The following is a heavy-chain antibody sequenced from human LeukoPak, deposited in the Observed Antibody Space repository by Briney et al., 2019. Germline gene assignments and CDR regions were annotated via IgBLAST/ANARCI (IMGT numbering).Heavy chain of an antibody. D-gene: IGHD1-26*01. Sequence: SETLSLTCAVYGGSFSGYYWSWIRQPPGKGLEWIGEINHSGSTNYNPSLKSRVTISVDTSKNQFSLKLSSVTAADTAVYYCARASSGSYYRDGFTYFDYWGQGTLVTVSS. J-gene: IGHJ4*02. CDR3: ARASSGSYYRDGFTYFDY. CDR1: GGSFSGYY. CDR2: INHSGST. V-gene: IGHV4-34*01.